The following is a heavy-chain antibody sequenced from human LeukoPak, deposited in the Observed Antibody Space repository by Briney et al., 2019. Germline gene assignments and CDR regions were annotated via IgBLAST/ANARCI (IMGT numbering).Heavy chain of an antibody. D-gene: IGHD6-13*01. V-gene: IGHV1-18*01. CDR3: ARDIWQQLVLGDYYYYYMDV. Sequence: ASVKVSCKASGYTFTSYGISWVRRAPGQGLEWMGWISAYNGNTNYAQKLQGRVTITADKSTSTAYMELSSLRSEDTAVYYCARDIWQQLVLGDYYYYYMDVWGKGTTVTVSS. J-gene: IGHJ6*03. CDR2: ISAYNGNT. CDR1: GYTFTSYG.